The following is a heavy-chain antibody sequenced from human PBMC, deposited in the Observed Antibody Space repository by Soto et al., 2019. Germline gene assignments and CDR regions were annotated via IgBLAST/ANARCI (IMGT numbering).Heavy chain of an antibody. J-gene: IGHJ5*02. CDR3: ARAGKKPGYSRRWRQDWFDP. D-gene: IGHD6-13*01. CDR2: IYHGGNI. Sequence: SETLSLTCNVSGGSISGYYWNWIRQPPGKGLEWIGEIYHGGNIYYNPALKSRVTISVDTSKNQFSLKLSSVTAADTAVYYCARAGKKPGYSRRWRQDWFDPWGQGTLVTVSS. V-gene: IGHV4-59*12. CDR1: GGSISGYY.